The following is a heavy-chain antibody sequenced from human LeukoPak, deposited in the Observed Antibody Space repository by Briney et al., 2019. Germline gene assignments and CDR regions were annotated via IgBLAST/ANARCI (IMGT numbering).Heavy chain of an antibody. V-gene: IGHV4-39*07. CDR3: AREPPLYDSSGYGGAFDI. CDR2: IYYSGST. Sequence: SETLSLTCTVSGGSISSSSYYWGWIRQPPGKGLEWIGSIYYSGSTYYNPSLKSRVIISVDTSKNQFSLKLSSVTAADTAVYYCAREPPLYDSSGYGGAFDIWGQGTMVTVSS. CDR1: GGSISSSSYY. D-gene: IGHD3-22*01. J-gene: IGHJ3*02.